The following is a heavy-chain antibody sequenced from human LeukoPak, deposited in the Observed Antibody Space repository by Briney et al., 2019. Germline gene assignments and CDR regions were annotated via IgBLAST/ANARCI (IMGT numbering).Heavy chain of an antibody. V-gene: IGHV4-59*06. J-gene: IGHJ3*02. Sequence: SETLSLTCTVSGGSISSYYWSWIRQPPGKGLEWIGYIYYSGSTYYNPSLKGRVTISVDTSKNQFSLKLSSVTAADTAVYYCARTYYDFGRGAFDIWGQGTMVTVSS. D-gene: IGHD3-3*01. CDR1: GGSISSYY. CDR3: ARTYYDFGRGAFDI. CDR2: IYYSGST.